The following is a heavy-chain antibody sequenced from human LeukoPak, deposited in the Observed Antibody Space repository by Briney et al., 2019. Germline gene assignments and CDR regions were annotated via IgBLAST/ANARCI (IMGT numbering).Heavy chain of an antibody. J-gene: IGHJ4*02. Sequence: PSETLSLTCTVSGGSISCSSYYWGWIRQPPGKGLEWIGSIYYSGSTYYNPSLKSRVTISVDTSKNQFSLKLSSVTDADTAVYYCARAKISDFWSGYYGGYYFDYWGQGTLVTVSS. CDR2: IYYSGST. V-gene: IGHV4-39*07. D-gene: IGHD3-3*01. CDR3: ARAKISDFWSGYYGGYYFDY. CDR1: GGSISCSSYY.